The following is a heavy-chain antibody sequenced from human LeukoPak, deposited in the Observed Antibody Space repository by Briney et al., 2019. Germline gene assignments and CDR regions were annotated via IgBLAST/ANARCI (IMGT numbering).Heavy chain of an antibody. V-gene: IGHV1-2*02. CDR3: ARDRAVATIGGVDY. CDR1: RYTFIGYY. CDR2: INPNRGGT. J-gene: IGHJ4*02. D-gene: IGHD5-12*01. Sequence: ASVKVSLKASRYTFIGYYMHWVGQAPAQGLEWMGWINPNRGGTNYAQKFQGGVTMTRDTSSRTAYMELSRLRSDDTAVYYCARDRAVATIGGVDYWGQGTLVTVSS.